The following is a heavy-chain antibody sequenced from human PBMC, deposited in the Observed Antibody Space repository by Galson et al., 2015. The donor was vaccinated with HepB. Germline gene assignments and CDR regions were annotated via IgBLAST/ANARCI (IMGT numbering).Heavy chain of an antibody. CDR3: ARTPGGWYFDL. CDR2: IDWDENK. Sequence: PALVKPTQALTLTCTLFGSSLNTFGLRVSWIRQPPGRALEWLARIDWDENKLYTTSLENRLIISKDTSKSQVVLTVTNVDPSDTATYFCARTPGGWYFDLWGPGTLVTVSS. CDR1: GSSLNTFGLR. D-gene: IGHD1-14*01. V-gene: IGHV2-70*04. J-gene: IGHJ2*01.